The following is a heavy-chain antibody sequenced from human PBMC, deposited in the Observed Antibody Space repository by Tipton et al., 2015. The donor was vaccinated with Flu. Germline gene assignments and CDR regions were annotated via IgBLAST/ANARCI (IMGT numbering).Heavy chain of an antibody. Sequence: TLPLTCAVSGYSISSGYYWGWIRQPPGKGLEWIGSIYHSGSTYYNPSLKSRATISVDTSKNQFSLKLSSVTAADTAVYYCASVTFGGVIGNWGQGTLVTVSS. CDR2: IYHSGST. D-gene: IGHD3-16*02. CDR1: GYSISSGYY. V-gene: IGHV4-38-2*01. CDR3: ASVTFGGVIGN. J-gene: IGHJ4*02.